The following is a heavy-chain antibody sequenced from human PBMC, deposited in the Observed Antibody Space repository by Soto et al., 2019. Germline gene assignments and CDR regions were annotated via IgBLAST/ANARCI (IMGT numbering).Heavy chain of an antibody. CDR1: GLDVKGIY. CDR2: VYTFGYG. V-gene: IGHV3-53*01. J-gene: IGHJ4*02. CDR3: ARDKDFGDYTFDL. D-gene: IGHD4-17*01. Sequence: EVRLAESGGGVIHPGGSLRLSCAVAGLDVKGIYMSWLRRAPGKGLEWVAGVYTFGYGYYADFAAGRFTIARHESENTLLLAMIDLKIEDTAMYYCARDKDFGDYTFDLWGKGNLVTVSS.